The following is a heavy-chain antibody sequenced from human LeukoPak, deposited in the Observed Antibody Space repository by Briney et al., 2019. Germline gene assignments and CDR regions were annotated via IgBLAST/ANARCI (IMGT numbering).Heavy chain of an antibody. D-gene: IGHD2-15*01. CDR2: IYYSGST. Sequence: PSETLSLTCTVSGGSISSHGYYWGWIRQPPGKGLEWIGTIYYSGSTYYNPSLKSRVTISVDTSKNQFSLKLSSVTAADTAVYYCARDIKCSGGSCALSWFDPWGQGTLVTVPS. J-gene: IGHJ5*02. CDR3: ARDIKCSGGSCALSWFDP. V-gene: IGHV4-39*07. CDR1: GGSISSHGYY.